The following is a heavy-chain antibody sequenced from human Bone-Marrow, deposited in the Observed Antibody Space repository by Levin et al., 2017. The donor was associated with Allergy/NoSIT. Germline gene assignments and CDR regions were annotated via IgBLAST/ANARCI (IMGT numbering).Heavy chain of an antibody. V-gene: IGHV3-23*01. D-gene: IGHD2-2*01. J-gene: IGHJ4*02. Sequence: PGGSLRLSCVASGITFSFYDMAWVRQSPGKGLEWVAFITGSGGSTYYAESVRGRFTIARDNSKNTVYLQMVSVRSDDTAIYYCAKVGTKPAGTFDDWGQGTLVTVSS. CDR2: ITGSGGST. CDR1: GITFSFYD. CDR3: AKVGTKPAGTFDD.